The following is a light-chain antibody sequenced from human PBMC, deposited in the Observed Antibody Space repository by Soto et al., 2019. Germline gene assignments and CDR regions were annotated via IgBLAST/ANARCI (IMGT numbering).Light chain of an antibody. CDR2: GAS. V-gene: IGKV3D-15*01. CDR1: QSVSTN. J-gene: IGKJ1*01. Sequence: ETVMTQSPATQSVSPGERVTLSCRASQSVSTNLAWYQQKPGETSRLLIYGASTRATGIPARLSGSGSGTEFTLTISSLESEDFAVYFCQQYNNCPPWTVGQGTKVEIK. CDR3: QQYNNCPPWT.